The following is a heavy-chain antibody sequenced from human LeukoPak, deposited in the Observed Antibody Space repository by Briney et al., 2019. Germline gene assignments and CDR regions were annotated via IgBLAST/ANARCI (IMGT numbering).Heavy chain of an antibody. D-gene: IGHD3-10*01. CDR3: ARVAIYGSGSPYDY. J-gene: IGHJ4*02. Sequence: SETLSLTCAVYGGSFSVYYWSWIRQPPGKGLEWIGEINHSGSTNYNPSLKSRVTISVDTSKNQFSLKLSSVTAADTAVYYCARVAIYGSGSPYDYWGQGTLVTVSS. CDR2: INHSGST. V-gene: IGHV4-34*01. CDR1: GGSFSVYY.